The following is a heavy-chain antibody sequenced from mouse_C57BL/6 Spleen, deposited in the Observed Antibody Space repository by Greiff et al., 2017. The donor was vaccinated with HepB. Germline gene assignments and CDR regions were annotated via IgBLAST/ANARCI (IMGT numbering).Heavy chain of an antibody. J-gene: IGHJ1*03. CDR3: ARADYYGSSSWYFDV. Sequence: EVQLVESGGGLVKPGGSLKLSCAASGFTFSSYAMSWVRQTPEKRLEWVATISDGGSYTYYPDNVKGRFTISRDNAKNNLYLQMSHLKSEDAAMYYCARADYYGSSSWYFDVWGTGTTVTVSS. D-gene: IGHD1-1*01. V-gene: IGHV5-4*01. CDR1: GFTFSSYA. CDR2: ISDGGSYT.